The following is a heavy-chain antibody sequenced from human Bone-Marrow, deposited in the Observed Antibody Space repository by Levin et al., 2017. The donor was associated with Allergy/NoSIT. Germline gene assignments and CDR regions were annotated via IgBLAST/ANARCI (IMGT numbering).Heavy chain of an antibody. CDR3: AKVVEDPQAGYYGMDV. V-gene: IGHV3-23*01. D-gene: IGHD3-3*01. J-gene: IGHJ6*02. Sequence: PGGSLRLSCAASGFTFSSYAMSWVRQAPGKGLEWVSAISGSGGSTYYADSVKGRFTISRDNSKNTLYLQMNSLRAEDTAVYYCAKVVEDPQAGYYGMDVWGQGTTVTVSS. CDR2: ISGSGGST. CDR1: GFTFSSYA.